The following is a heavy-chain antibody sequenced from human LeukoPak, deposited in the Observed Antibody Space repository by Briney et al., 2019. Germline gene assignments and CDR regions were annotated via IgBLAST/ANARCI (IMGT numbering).Heavy chain of an antibody. CDR1: GYTFTSYD. V-gene: IGHV1-8*01. CDR2: MNPNSGNT. J-gene: IGHJ5*02. Sequence: GASVKVSCKASGYTFTSYDINWVRQATGQGLEWMGWMNPNSGNTGYAQKFQGRVTMTRNTSISTAYMELSSLRSEDTAVYYCARGFVMVRGVRGPRKPNWFDPWGQGTLVTVSS. D-gene: IGHD3-10*01. CDR3: ARGFVMVRGVRGPRKPNWFDP.